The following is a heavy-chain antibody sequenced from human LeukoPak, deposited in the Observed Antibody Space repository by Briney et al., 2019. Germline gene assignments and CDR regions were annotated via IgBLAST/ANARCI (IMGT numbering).Heavy chain of an antibody. Sequence: PGGSLRLSCSASGFTFSSYAMYWVRQAPGKGLEYVSGISSNGGSTYCADSVKGRFTISRDNSKNTLYLQMSSQRAEDTAVYYCVKITSSSGGDYWGQGTLVTVSS. CDR3: VKITSSSGGDY. V-gene: IGHV3-64D*09. CDR2: ISSNGGST. CDR1: GFTFSSYA. J-gene: IGHJ4*02. D-gene: IGHD6-19*01.